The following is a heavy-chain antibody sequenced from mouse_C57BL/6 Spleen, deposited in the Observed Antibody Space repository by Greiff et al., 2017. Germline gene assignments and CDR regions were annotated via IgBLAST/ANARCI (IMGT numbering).Heavy chain of an antibody. CDR2: IYPGSGNT. D-gene: IGHD1-1*01. CDR1: GYSFTSYY. J-gene: IGHJ2*01. CDR3: AREGTTVVDHFDY. V-gene: IGHV1-66*01. Sequence: VQLQESGPELVKPGASVKISCKASGYSFTSYYIHWVKQRPGQGLEWIGWIYPGSGNTKYNEKFKGKATLTADTSSSTAYMQLSSLTSEDSAVYYCAREGTTVVDHFDYWGQGTTLTVSS.